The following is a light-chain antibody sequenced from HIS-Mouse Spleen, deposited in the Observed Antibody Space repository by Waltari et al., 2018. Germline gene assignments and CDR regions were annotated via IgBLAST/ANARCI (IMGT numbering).Light chain of an antibody. CDR3: CSYAGSYNWV. V-gene: IGLV2-11*01. Sequence: QSALTQPRSVSGSPGQSVTIHCTGTSSDVGGYNYVSWYQQHPGKAPKLMIYDVSKRPSGVPDRFSGSKSGNTASLTISGLQAEDEADYYCCSYAGSYNWVFGGGTKLTVL. CDR2: DVS. CDR1: SSDVGGYNY. J-gene: IGLJ3*02.